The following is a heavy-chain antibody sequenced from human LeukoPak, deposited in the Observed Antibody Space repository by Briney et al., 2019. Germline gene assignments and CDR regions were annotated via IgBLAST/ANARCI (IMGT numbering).Heavy chain of an antibody. CDR2: ISSSGSTI. J-gene: IGHJ6*04. CDR3: AELGITMIGGV. V-gene: IGHV3-48*03. Sequence: GGSLRLSCAASGFTFSSYGMNWVRQAPGEGLEWVSYISSSGSTIYYADSVKGRFTISRDNAKNSLYLQMNSLRAEDTAVYYCAELGITMIGGVWGKGTTVTISS. D-gene: IGHD3-10*02. CDR1: GFTFSSYG.